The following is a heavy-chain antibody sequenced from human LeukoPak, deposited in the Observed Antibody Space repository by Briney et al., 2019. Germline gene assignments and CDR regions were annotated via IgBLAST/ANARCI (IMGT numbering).Heavy chain of an antibody. CDR1: GGTFSSYA. Sequence: SVKVSCKASGGTFSSYAISWVRQAPGQGLEWMGRIIPIFGIANYAQKFQGRVTITADKSTSTAYMELSSLRSEDTAVYYCARAGIAAAGALPPYYYGMDVWGQGTTVTVPS. J-gene: IGHJ6*02. CDR2: IIPIFGIA. CDR3: ARAGIAAAGALPPYYYGMDV. D-gene: IGHD6-13*01. V-gene: IGHV1-69*04.